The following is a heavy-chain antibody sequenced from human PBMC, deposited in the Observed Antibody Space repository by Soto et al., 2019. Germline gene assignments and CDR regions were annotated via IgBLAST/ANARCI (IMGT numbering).Heavy chain of an antibody. J-gene: IGHJ6*03. V-gene: IGHV1-8*01. D-gene: IGHD3-9*01. CDR2: MNPNSGNT. CDR3: ARGYYDILTGYYTYYYYYYYMDV. Sequence: ASVKVCCTASGDTLTSYDINWVRQATGQGLEWMGWMNPNSGNTGYAQKFQGRVTMTRNTSISTAYMELSSLRSEDTAVYYCARGYYDILTGYYTYYYYYYYMDVWGKGTTVTVSS. CDR1: GDTLTSYD.